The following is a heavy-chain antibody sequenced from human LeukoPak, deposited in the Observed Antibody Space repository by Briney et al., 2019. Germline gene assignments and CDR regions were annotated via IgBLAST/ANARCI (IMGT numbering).Heavy chain of an antibody. V-gene: IGHV3-74*01. J-gene: IGHJ4*02. CDR1: GFTFSNYW. D-gene: IGHD3-10*01. CDR3: AKDLHYGSADY. Sequence: GGSLRLSCAPSGFTFSNYWMHWVRQDPGKGLVWVSFINPDGSTTNYADSVKGRFTISRDNAKNALYLQMNSLRAEDTAVYYCAKDLHYGSADYWGQGTLVTVSS. CDR2: INPDGSTT.